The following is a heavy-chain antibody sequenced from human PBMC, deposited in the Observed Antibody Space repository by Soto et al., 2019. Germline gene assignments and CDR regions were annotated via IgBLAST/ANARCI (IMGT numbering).Heavy chain of an antibody. CDR3: AIYQLEVFRFDY. Sequence: QIQLVQSGPEVKKPGASMKVSCKAYDFSFTSHGISWVRQAPGQGLEWMGWISLYNGNTNYAQQFQGRVTMTTDTATSTAYMELRSLRSDDTAMYFCAIYQLEVFRFDYWGQGTLVTVSS. D-gene: IGHD2-2*01. CDR2: ISLYNGNT. V-gene: IGHV1-18*04. CDR1: DFSFTSHG. J-gene: IGHJ4*02.